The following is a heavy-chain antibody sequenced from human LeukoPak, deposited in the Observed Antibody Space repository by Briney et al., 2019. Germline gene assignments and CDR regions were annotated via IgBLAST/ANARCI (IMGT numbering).Heavy chain of an antibody. CDR3: ARGRAYGGKLNWFDP. CDR1: GGSISSGGYY. J-gene: IGHJ5*02. D-gene: IGHD4-23*01. V-gene: IGHV4-31*03. Sequence: SQTLSLTCTVSGGSISSGGYYWSWIRQHPGKGLEWIGYIYYSGSTYYNPSLKSRVTISVDTSKNQFSLKLSSVTAADTAVYYCARGRAYGGKLNWFDPWGQGTLVTVSS. CDR2: IYYSGST.